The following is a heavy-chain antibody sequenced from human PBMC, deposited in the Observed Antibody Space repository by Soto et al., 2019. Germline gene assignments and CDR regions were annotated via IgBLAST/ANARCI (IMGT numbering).Heavy chain of an antibody. V-gene: IGHV3-23*01. J-gene: IGHJ4*02. D-gene: IGHD1-26*01. Sequence: EEQLLESGGGLVQPGGSLRLSCAASGLTFSRYAMSWVRQAPGKGLEWVSIINPSGDITYYGDSVKGRFTISRDNSKNTLSLQMNSLRAEDTAVYYCAKSLRHSALPTYYFDYRRQGTLVTVSS. CDR2: INPSGDIT. CDR1: GLTFSRYA. CDR3: AKSLRHSALPTYYFDY.